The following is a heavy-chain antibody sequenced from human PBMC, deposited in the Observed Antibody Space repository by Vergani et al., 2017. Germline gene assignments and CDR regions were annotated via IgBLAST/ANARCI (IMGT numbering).Heavy chain of an antibody. Sequence: QLQLQESGSGLVKPSQTLSLTCAVSGGSISSGGYSWSWIRQPPGKGLEWIGYIYHSGSTYYNPSLKSRVTISVDRSKNQFSLKLSAVTAADTAVYYCARGALDSIAARPDYYYGMDVWGQGTTVTVSS. V-gene: IGHV4-30-2*01. CDR2: IYHSGST. J-gene: IGHJ6*02. CDR1: GGSISSGGYS. D-gene: IGHD6-6*01. CDR3: ARGALDSIAARPDYYYGMDV.